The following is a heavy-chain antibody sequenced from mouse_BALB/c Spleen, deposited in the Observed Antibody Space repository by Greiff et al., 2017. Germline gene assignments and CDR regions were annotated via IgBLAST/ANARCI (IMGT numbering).Heavy chain of an antibody. J-gene: IGHJ2*01. V-gene: IGHV1S132*01. CDR3: ARVGNYFDY. CDR1: GYTFTSYW. Sequence: QVQLQQSGAELVKPGASVKLSCKTSGYTFTSYWIQWVKQRPGQGLGWIGEIFPGTGTTYYNEKFKGKATLTIDTSSSTAYMQLSSLTSEDSAVYFCARVGNYFDYWGQGTTLTVSS. D-gene: IGHD4-1*01. CDR2: IFPGTGTT.